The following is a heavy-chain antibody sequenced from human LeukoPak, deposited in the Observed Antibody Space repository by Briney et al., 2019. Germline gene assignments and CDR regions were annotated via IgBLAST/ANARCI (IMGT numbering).Heavy chain of an antibody. V-gene: IGHV3-7*01. Sequence: PGGSLRLSCAASGFTFSSYWMSWVRQAPGKGLEWVANIKQDGSEKYYVDSVKGRFTISRDNSKNTLYLQMNSLRAEDTAVYYCAKDLQHGSGSYYSFRGQGTLVTVSS. J-gene: IGHJ4*02. D-gene: IGHD3-10*01. CDR1: GFTFSSYW. CDR3: AKDLQHGSGSYYSF. CDR2: IKQDGSEK.